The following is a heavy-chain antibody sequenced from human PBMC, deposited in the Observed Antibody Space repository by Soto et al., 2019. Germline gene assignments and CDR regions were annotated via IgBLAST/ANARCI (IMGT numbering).Heavy chain of an antibody. CDR1: GFTFSTYS. V-gene: IGHV3-33*08. CDR3: ARDLAYYDFWSGYYLSGMDV. Sequence: PGGSLRLSCVGSGFTFSTYSINWVRQAPGKGLEWVAVIWYDGSNKYYADSVKGRFTISRDNSKNTLYLQMNSLRAEDTAVYYCARDLAYYDFWSGYYLSGMDVWGQGTTVTVSS. J-gene: IGHJ6*02. D-gene: IGHD3-3*01. CDR2: IWYDGSNK.